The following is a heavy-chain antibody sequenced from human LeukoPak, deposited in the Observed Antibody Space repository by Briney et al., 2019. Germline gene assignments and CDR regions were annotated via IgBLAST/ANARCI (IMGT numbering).Heavy chain of an antibody. Sequence: PGGSLRLSCAASGFTFSSYGMHWVRQAPGKGLEWVAVISYDGSNKYYADSVKGRFSISRDNSNNTLYLQMSSLTAEDTAVYYCAKDRYGSGANYFDYWGQGTLVTVSS. CDR1: GFTFSSYG. CDR3: AKDRYGSGANYFDY. J-gene: IGHJ4*02. D-gene: IGHD3-10*01. CDR2: ISYDGSNK. V-gene: IGHV3-30*19.